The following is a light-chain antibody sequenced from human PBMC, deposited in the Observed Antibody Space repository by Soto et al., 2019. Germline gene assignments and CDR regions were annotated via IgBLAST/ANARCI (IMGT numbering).Light chain of an antibody. Sequence: DIVMTQSPDSLTVSLGERATINCRSSQSVLYSSNNKNYLAWYQHKAGQPPKLLIYWASTRDSGVPDRFSGSGSGTDFTLTISSLQAEDVAVYSCQQYYRTPITFGGGTKVEIK. J-gene: IGKJ4*01. CDR1: QSVLYSSNNKNY. CDR3: QQYYRTPIT. V-gene: IGKV4-1*01. CDR2: WAS.